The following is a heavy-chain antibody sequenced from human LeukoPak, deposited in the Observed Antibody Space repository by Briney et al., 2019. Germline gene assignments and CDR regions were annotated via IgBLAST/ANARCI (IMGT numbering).Heavy chain of an antibody. Sequence: ASVKVSCKASGYTFTTYYMHWVRQAPGQGLEWMGIINPSGGSTNYAQKFQGRVTMTRDTSTSTVYMELSSLRSEDTAVYYCAREGSIAAAGTDYFDYWGQGTLVTVSS. CDR1: GYTFTTYY. V-gene: IGHV1-46*01. J-gene: IGHJ4*02. D-gene: IGHD6-13*01. CDR2: INPSGGST. CDR3: AREGSIAAAGTDYFDY.